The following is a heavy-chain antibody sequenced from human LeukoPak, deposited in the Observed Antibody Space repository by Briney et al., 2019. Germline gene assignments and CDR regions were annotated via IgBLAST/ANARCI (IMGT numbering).Heavy chain of an antibody. Sequence: GGSLRLSCAASGFTFRSYGMHWVRQAPGKGLEWVAFIRYDGSNKYYADSVKGRFTISRDNSKNTLYLQMNSLRAEDTAVYYCAKDLGPKWGLSGYFDYWGQGTLVTVSS. D-gene: IGHD3-10*01. V-gene: IGHV3-30*02. CDR1: GFTFRSYG. CDR3: AKDLGPKWGLSGYFDY. J-gene: IGHJ4*02. CDR2: IRYDGSNK.